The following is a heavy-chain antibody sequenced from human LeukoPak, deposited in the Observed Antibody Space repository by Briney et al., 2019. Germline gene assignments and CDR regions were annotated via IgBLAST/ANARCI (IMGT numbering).Heavy chain of an antibody. CDR2: ISSSSSYI. J-gene: IGHJ4*02. V-gene: IGHV3-21*01. D-gene: IGHD1-26*01. CDR1: GFTFSSYT. CDR3: ASSPIVGAPDY. Sequence: GGSLRLSCAASGFTFSSYTMNWVRQAPGKGLKWVSSISSSSSYIYYADSVKGRFTISRDNAKNSLYLQMNSLRAEDTAMYYCASSPIVGAPDYWGQGTLVTVSS.